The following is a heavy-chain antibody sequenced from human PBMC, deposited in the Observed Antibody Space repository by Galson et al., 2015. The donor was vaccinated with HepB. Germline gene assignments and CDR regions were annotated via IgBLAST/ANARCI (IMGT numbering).Heavy chain of an antibody. J-gene: IGHJ6*02. Sequence: QSGAEVKKPGESLKISCKGSAYSFTTYWIGWVRQMPGKGLEWMGIIYPGDSDTRYSPSFQGQVTISADRSISTAYLQWGSLKASDIAIYYCAREGSGTYYPFYDNGMDVWGQGNPGHRLL. CDR2: IYPGDSDT. V-gene: IGHV5-51*01. D-gene: IGHD3-10*01. CDR3: AREGSGTYYPFYDNGMDV. CDR1: AYSFTTYW.